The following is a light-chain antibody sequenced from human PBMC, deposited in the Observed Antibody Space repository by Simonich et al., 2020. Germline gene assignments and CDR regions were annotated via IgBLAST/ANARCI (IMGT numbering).Light chain of an antibody. CDR2: DDS. V-gene: IGLV3-21*04. Sequence: SYVLTQPPSVSVAPGKTARITCGGNHIGSKSVHWDQQKPGQAPVLVTYDDSDRPSGIPERFSVSNSGNTATLTISRVEAGDEADYYCQVWDSSSDHPVFGGGTKLTVL. CDR1: HIGSKS. J-gene: IGLJ3*02. CDR3: QVWDSSSDHPV.